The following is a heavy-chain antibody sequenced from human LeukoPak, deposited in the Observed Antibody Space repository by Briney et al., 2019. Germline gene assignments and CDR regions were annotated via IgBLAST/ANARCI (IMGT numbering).Heavy chain of an antibody. CDR3: ARVGSGGAWFDF. D-gene: IGHD6-19*01. CDR2: VYATGTT. V-gene: IGHV4-59*01. J-gene: IGHJ4*02. Sequence: SETLSLTCTVSSGSITGYYWSWIRQPPGKGLEWIAYVYATGTTNHNPSLKTRATISIDTSKNQLSLTLTSLTATDTAVYYCARVGSGGAWFDFWGQGALVSISS. CDR1: SGSITGYY.